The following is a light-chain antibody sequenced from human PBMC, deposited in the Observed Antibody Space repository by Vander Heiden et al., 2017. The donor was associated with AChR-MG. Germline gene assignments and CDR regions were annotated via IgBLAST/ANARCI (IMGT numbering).Light chain of an antibody. CDR3: QAWDNGAWV. J-gene: IGLJ3*02. CDR2: QDD. Sequence: SSALTQPPTVSVSPGQTSRITCSAHNLGEKYISWFQQKPGQAPLLVTSQDDKRPSGSPDRFSGSNAGDTATLTITGTQAMDEADYYCQAWDNGAWVFGGGTKFTVL. V-gene: IGLV3-1*01. CDR1: NLGEKY.